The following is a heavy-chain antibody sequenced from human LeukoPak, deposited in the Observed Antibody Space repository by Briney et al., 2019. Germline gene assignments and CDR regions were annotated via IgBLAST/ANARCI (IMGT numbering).Heavy chain of an antibody. V-gene: IGHV3-30*04. Sequence: GRSLRLSCAASGFTFSSYAMHWVRQAPGKGLEWVAVISYDGSNKYYADSVKGRFTISRDNAKNSLYLQMNSLRAGDTAVYYCASLTNDYDSSGYFRAFDIWGQGTMVTVSS. CDR2: ISYDGSNK. D-gene: IGHD3-22*01. J-gene: IGHJ3*02. CDR3: ASLTNDYDSSGYFRAFDI. CDR1: GFTFSSYA.